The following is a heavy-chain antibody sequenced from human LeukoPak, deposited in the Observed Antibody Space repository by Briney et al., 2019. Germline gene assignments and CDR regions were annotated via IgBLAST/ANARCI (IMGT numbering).Heavy chain of an antibody. Sequence: ASVKVSCKASGYTFTSYDTNWVRQATGQGLEWMGWMNPNSGNTGYAQKFQGRVTMTRNTSISTAYMELSSLRSEDTAVYYCARVRNYYDSSGLDYWGQGTLVTVSS. J-gene: IGHJ4*02. D-gene: IGHD3-22*01. CDR3: ARVRNYYDSSGLDY. CDR1: GYTFTSYD. V-gene: IGHV1-8*01. CDR2: MNPNSGNT.